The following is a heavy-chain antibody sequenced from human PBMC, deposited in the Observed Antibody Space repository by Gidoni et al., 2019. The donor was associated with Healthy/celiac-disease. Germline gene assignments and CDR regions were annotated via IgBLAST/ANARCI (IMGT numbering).Heavy chain of an antibody. J-gene: IGHJ4*02. D-gene: IGHD4-17*01. CDR1: GFTFSSYA. CDR2: ISGSGGST. CDR3: AKGYGDEGLVYFDY. Sequence: EVQLVESGGGLVQPGGPLRLSCAASGFTFSSYAMAWVRQAPGKGLEWVSTISGSGGSTHYADSVKGRFTISRDNSKNTVYLQMNSLRAEDTAVYYCAKGYGDEGLVYFDYWGQGTLVTVSS. V-gene: IGHV3-23*04.